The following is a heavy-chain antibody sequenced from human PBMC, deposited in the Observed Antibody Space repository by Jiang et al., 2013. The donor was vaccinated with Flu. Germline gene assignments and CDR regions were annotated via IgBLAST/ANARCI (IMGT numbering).Heavy chain of an antibody. Sequence: VQLVESGGGLVKPGESLSLSCAAPGVIFSNYDVNWVRFRQAPGKGLEWVAYINTISSHMYYAGSVKGRFTISRDNAKNSVYLHMSSLGAEDTGVYYCATDLNRLARVGGMDVWGQGTAVTVS. D-gene: IGHD6-6*01. J-gene: IGHJ6*02. CDR2: INTISSHM. V-gene: IGHV3-21*01. CDR3: ATDLNRLARVGGMDV. CDR1: GVIFSNYD.